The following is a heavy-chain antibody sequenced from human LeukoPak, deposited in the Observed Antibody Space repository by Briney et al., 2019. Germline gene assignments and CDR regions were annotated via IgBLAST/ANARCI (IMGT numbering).Heavy chain of an antibody. CDR3: AKGSLGSWYYFDY. D-gene: IGHD6-13*01. J-gene: IGHJ4*02. Sequence: GGSLRLSCAASGFTFGTSAMSWVHQAPGKGPEWVSTFGRSGSDTYYSDSVKGRFTIFRDNSKNTLYLQMNSLRDEDTAVYYCAKGSLGSWYYFDYWGQGTLVTVSS. V-gene: IGHV3-23*01. CDR1: GFTFGTSA. CDR2: FGRSGSDT.